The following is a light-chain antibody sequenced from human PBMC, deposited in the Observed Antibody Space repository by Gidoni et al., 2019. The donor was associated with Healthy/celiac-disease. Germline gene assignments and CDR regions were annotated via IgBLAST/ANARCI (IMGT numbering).Light chain of an antibody. J-gene: IGLJ3*02. V-gene: IGLV2-23*02. CDR3: CSYAGSSTLGV. CDR1: SSDVGSYNL. CDR2: EVS. Sequence: QSALTQPASVSGSPGQSITISCTGTSSDVGSYNLVSWYQQHPGKAPKLMIYEVSKRPSGVSNRFSGSKSGNTASLTISGLQAEDEADYYCCSYAGSSTLGVFGGGTKLTV.